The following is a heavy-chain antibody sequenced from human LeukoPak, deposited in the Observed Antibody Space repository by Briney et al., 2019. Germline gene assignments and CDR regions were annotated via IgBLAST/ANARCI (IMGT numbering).Heavy chain of an antibody. D-gene: IGHD3-22*01. CDR1: GFSLNTRGVG. Sequence: SGPTLVKPTQTLTLTCTFSGFSLNTRGVGVGWIRQPPGRALVWLALIYWDDDRRYSPSLKSRLTITKDTSKNQVVLTMTNMDPVDTATYYCAHRKNYYDSSVFDYWGQGTLVTVSS. J-gene: IGHJ4*02. CDR3: AHRKNYYDSSVFDY. CDR2: IYWDDDR. V-gene: IGHV2-5*02.